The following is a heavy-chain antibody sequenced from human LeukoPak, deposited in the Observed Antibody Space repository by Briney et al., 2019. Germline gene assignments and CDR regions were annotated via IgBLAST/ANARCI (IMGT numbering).Heavy chain of an antibody. CDR1: GYTFTMFG. V-gene: IGHV1-18*01. CDR3: ARGYCSSTSCYGQLIDP. Sequence: ASVKVSCKASGYTFTMFGISWVRQAPGQGLEWMGWISAYNGNANYAHKVQGRVTMTTDTSTSTAYMELRSLRSDDTAVYYCARGYCSSTSCYGQLIDPWGQGTLVTVSS. J-gene: IGHJ5*02. CDR2: ISAYNGNA. D-gene: IGHD2-2*01.